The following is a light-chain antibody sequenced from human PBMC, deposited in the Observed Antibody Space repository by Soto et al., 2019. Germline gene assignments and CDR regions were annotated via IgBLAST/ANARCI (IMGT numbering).Light chain of an antibody. CDR2: KAS. J-gene: IGKJ5*01. CDR1: QTINSW. CDR3: QQSNTYPIT. V-gene: IGKV1-5*03. Sequence: DIQLTQSPSTLSASVGDRVTITCRASQTINSWLAWYQQKPGKAPKVLIYKASSLESGVPSRFSGSESGTEFTLTISSLQPDDFATYYCQQSNTYPITFGQGTRLEIK.